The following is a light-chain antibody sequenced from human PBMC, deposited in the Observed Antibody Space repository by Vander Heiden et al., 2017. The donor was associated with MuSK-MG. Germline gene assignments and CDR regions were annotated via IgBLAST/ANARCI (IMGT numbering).Light chain of an antibody. CDR2: DVS. V-gene: IGLV2-14*01. CDR3: SSYTSSNTLV. Sequence: QSALTQPASVSGSPGQSITISCTGTSSDVGGYNYVSWYQKHPGTAPKLMIYDVSNRPSGVSNRFSGSKSGNTASLTISGLQAEDEADYYCSSYTSSNTLVFGGGTKLTVL. J-gene: IGLJ2*01. CDR1: SSDVGGYNY.